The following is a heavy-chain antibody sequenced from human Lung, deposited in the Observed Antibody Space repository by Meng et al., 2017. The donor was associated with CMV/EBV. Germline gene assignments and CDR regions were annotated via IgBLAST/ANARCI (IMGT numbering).Heavy chain of an antibody. CDR1: GYTFTNYY. CDR3: AREEGSYDGSGAFDY. J-gene: IGHJ4*02. V-gene: IGHV1-46*01. CDR2: INSRSGTT. D-gene: IGHD3-22*01. Sequence: ASXXVSXKASGYTFTNYYLYWVRQAPGQGLEWMGMINSRSGTTTYSQKFQGRISMTRDTSTSTVYLDLSSLRSEDSTVYYCAREEGSYDGSGAFDYWGQGTXVTVSS.